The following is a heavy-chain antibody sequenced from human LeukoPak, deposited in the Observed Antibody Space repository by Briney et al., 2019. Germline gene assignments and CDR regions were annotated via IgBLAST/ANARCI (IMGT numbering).Heavy chain of an antibody. V-gene: IGHV3-21*01. D-gene: IGHD2-21*02. J-gene: IGHJ5*02. CDR3: ARDGTYCGGDCYPYNWFDP. CDR2: ISSSSSYI. Sequence: GGSLRLSCAASGFTFSSYSMNWVRQAPGKGLEWVSSISSSSSYIYYADSVKGRFTISRDNAKNSLYLQMNSLRAEDTAVYYCARDGTYCGGDCYPYNWFDPWGQGTLVTVSS. CDR1: GFTFSSYS.